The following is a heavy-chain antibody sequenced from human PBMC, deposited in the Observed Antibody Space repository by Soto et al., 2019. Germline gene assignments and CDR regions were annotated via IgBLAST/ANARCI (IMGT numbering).Heavy chain of an antibody. J-gene: IGHJ4*02. CDR2: ISYDGSYK. CDR3: ARDSYDYIWGTYRYTFDY. V-gene: IGHV3-30-3*01. CDR1: GFTFSNYA. D-gene: IGHD3-16*02. Sequence: QVQLMESGGGVVQPGRSLRLSCEASGFTFSNYAMHWVRQAPGKGLAWVTIISYDGSYKDYADSVKGRFTISRDNSKNTLYLQMNSLRAEDTAVYYCARDSYDYIWGTYRYTFDYWGQGTLVTVSS.